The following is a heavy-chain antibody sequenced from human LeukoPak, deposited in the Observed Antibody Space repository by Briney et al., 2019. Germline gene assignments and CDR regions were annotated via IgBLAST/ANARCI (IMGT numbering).Heavy chain of an antibody. CDR3: ARGDILTGYPDY. D-gene: IGHD3-9*01. V-gene: IGHV1-2*02. CDR1: GYTFTGYY. Sequence: ASVKVSCKASGYTFTGYYMHWVRQAPGQGLEWMGWINPNSGGTNYAQKFQGRVTMTRDTSISTAYMELGRLRSDDTAVYYCARGDILTGYPDYWGQGTLVTVSS. CDR2: INPNSGGT. J-gene: IGHJ4*02.